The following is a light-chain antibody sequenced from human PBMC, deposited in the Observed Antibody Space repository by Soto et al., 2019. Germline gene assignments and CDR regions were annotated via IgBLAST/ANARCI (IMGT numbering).Light chain of an antibody. CDR2: DAS. CDR3: QQYDSSPRSG. CDR1: QSVSSY. Sequence: EIVLTQSPATLSLSPGERATLSCRASQSVSSYLAWYQQKPGQAPRLLIYDASNRATGIPARFSGSGSGTDFTLTINRLEPEDFAVYYCQQYDSSPRSGFGQGTRLEIK. V-gene: IGKV3-20*01. J-gene: IGKJ5*01.